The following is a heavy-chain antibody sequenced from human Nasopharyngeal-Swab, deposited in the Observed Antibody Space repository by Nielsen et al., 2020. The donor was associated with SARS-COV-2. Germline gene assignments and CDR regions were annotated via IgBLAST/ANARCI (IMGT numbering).Heavy chain of an antibody. V-gene: IGHV3-53*01. CDR3: AKTYYYDSSGYSSFDY. Sequence: GESLKISCAASGFTVSSNYMSWVRQAPGKGLEWVSVIYSGGSTYYADSVKGRFTISRDNSKNTLYLQMNSLRAEDTAVYYCAKTYYYDSSGYSSFDYWGQGTLVTVSS. D-gene: IGHD3-22*01. CDR2: IYSGGST. CDR1: GFTVSSNY. J-gene: IGHJ4*02.